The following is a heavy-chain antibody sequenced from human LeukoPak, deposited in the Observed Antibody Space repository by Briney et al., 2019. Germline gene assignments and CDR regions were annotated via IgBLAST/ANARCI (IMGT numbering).Heavy chain of an antibody. Sequence: SETLSLTCAVSGGSFSGYYWSWIRQPPGKGLEWIGEINHSGSTNYNPSLKSRVTISVDTSKNQFSLKLSSVTAADTAVYYCRGTMIVVVPYYFDYWGQGTLVTVSS. CDR2: INHSGST. V-gene: IGHV4-34*01. CDR1: GGSFSGYY. J-gene: IGHJ4*02. D-gene: IGHD3-22*01. CDR3: RGTMIVVVPYYFDY.